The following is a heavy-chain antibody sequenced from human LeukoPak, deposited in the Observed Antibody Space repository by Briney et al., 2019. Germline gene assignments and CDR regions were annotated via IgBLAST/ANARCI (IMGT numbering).Heavy chain of an antibody. V-gene: IGHV4-34*01. D-gene: IGHD5-18*01. CDR3: ASGYSQNNWFDP. CDR2: INHSGST. Sequence: SETLSLTCAVYGGSFSGYYWSWIRQPPGKGLEWIGEINHSGSTNYNPSLKSRVTISVDTSKNQFSLKLSSVTAADTAVYYCASGYSQNNWFDPWGQGTLVSVSS. CDR1: GGSFSGYY. J-gene: IGHJ5*02.